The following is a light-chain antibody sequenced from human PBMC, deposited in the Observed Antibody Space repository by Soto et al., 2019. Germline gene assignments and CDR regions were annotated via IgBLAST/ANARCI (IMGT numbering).Light chain of an antibody. J-gene: IGKJ1*01. Sequence: EIVMTQSPATLSVSPGGRATLSCRASQSISGALAWYQQKPGQAPRILIYAASTRATSFPARFSGSGSGTDFTLTISSLQSEDFAVYYCQQYNNWPWTFGQGTKVEIK. CDR2: AAS. CDR3: QQYNNWPWT. V-gene: IGKV3-15*01. CDR1: QSISGA.